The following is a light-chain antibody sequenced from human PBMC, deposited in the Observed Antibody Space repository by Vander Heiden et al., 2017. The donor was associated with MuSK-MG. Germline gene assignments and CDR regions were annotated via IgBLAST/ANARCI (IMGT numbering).Light chain of an antibody. V-gene: IGLV2-23*02. J-gene: IGLJ3*02. CDR2: EVT. CDR3: CSYAGSSTLV. Sequence: QSALTQPASVSGSPGQSITISCIGTTSDVGSYTLVSWYQQPPDKAPNLILHEVTKRPSGVSNRFSASKSGTTASLTISGLQDEDDADYYCCSYAGSSTLVFGGGTKLTVL. CDR1: TSDVGSYTL.